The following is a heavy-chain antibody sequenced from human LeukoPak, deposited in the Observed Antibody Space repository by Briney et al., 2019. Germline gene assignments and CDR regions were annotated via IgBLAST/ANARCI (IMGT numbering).Heavy chain of an antibody. V-gene: IGHV1-69*05. D-gene: IGHD6-13*01. J-gene: IGHJ6*03. Sequence: SVKVSCKASGYTFTRFDISWVRQAPGQGLEWMGGIIPIFGTANYAQKFQGRVTITTDESTSTAYMELSSLRSEDTAVYYCAREIAAAEYYYYYYMDVWGKGTTVTVSS. CDR1: GYTFTRFD. CDR2: IIPIFGTA. CDR3: AREIAAAEYYYYYYMDV.